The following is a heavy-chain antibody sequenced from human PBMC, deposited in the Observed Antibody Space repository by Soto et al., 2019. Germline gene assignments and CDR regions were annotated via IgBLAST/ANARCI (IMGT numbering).Heavy chain of an antibody. Sequence: GGSLRLSCAASGFTFSSYGMHWVRQAPGKGLEWVSYISSSSTNTYYAASVRGRFTISRDNAKNSLYLRMNSLKDEDTAIYYCARGTKGGSPPLWGQGTLVTVSS. CDR2: ISSSSTNT. V-gene: IGHV3-48*02. CDR3: ARGTKGGSPPL. CDR1: GFTFSSYG. J-gene: IGHJ4*02. D-gene: IGHD1-7*01.